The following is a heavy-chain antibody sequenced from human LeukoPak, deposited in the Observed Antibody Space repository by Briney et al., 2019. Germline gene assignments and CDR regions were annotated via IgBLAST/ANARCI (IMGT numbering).Heavy chain of an antibody. V-gene: IGHV4-30-2*01. Sequence: SETLSLTCAVSGGSISSGGYSWSWIRQPPGKGLEWIGYIYHSGSTYYNPSLKSRVTISVDTSKNQFSLKLSSVTAADTAVYYCARGRGAGRRDGSGSYYGNWFDPWGQGTLVTVSS. CDR2: IYHSGST. CDR3: ARGRGAGRRDGSGSYYGNWFDP. J-gene: IGHJ5*02. D-gene: IGHD3-10*01. CDR1: GGSISSGGYS.